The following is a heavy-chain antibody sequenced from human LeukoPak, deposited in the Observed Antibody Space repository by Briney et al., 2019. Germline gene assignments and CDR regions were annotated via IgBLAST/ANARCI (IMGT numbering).Heavy chain of an antibody. CDR1: GFTFSSYS. CDR2: ISSSSSYI. V-gene: IGHV3-21*01. J-gene: IGHJ5*02. CDR3: ASAHMVRGPRYWFDP. Sequence: PGGSLTLSCAASGFTFSSYSMNWVRQAPGKGLEGVSSISSSSSYIYYADSVKGRFTISRDNATSSLYLQMNSLRAEDTAVYYCASAHMVRGPRYWFDPWGQGTLVTVSS. D-gene: IGHD3-10*01.